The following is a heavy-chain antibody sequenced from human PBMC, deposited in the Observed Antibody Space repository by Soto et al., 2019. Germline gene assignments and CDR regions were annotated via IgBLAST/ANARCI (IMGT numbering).Heavy chain of an antibody. Sequence: SETLSLTCTVSGGSISSSSYYWGWIRQPPGKGLEWIGSIYYSGSTYYNPSLKSRVTISVDTSKNQFSLKLSSVTAADTAVYYCARHSEEQLVRTGVLTSIDYWGQGTLVTVSS. J-gene: IGHJ4*02. D-gene: IGHD6-13*01. CDR1: GGSISSSSYY. CDR2: IYYSGST. V-gene: IGHV4-39*01. CDR3: ARHSEEQLVRTGVLTSIDY.